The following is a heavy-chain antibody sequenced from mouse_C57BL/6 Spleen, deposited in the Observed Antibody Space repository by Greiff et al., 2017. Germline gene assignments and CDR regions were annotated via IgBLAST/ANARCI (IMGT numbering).Heavy chain of an antibody. D-gene: IGHD2-2*01. Sequence: QVQLQQPGAELVKPGASVKLSCKASGYTFTSYWMQWVKQRPGQGLEWIGEIDPSASYTNYNQKFKGKATLTVDTSSSTAYMQLSSLTSEDSAVYYCARGGIYYGYDGDFDYWGQGTTLTVSS. CDR2: IDPSASYT. J-gene: IGHJ2*01. CDR1: GYTFTSYW. V-gene: IGHV1-50*01. CDR3: ARGGIYYGYDGDFDY.